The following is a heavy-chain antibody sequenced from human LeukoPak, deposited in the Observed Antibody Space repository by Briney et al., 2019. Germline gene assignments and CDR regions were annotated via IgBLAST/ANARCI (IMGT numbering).Heavy chain of an antibody. CDR1: GFSVNNNY. J-gene: IGHJ4*02. CDR3: AKGVGYCSGGSCQQFDY. Sequence: PGGSLRLSCAASGFSVNNNYMSWVRQAPGKGLEWVSVIYTSGSTYYADSVKGRFTISRDNSKNTLYLQMNSLRAEDTAVYYCAKGVGYCSGGSCQQFDYWGQGTLVTVSS. V-gene: IGHV3-53*01. D-gene: IGHD2-15*01. CDR2: IYTSGST.